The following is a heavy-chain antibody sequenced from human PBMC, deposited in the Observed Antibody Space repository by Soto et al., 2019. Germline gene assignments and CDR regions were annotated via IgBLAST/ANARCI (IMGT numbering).Heavy chain of an antibody. V-gene: IGHV1-69*01. D-gene: IGHD3-22*01. CDR3: ARGPLRGVGDSSGYQPWYFDL. Sequence: QVQLVQSGAEVKKPGSSVKVSCKASGGTFSSYAISWVRQAPGQGLEWMGGIIPIFSTANYAQKCQGRVTMTADESTSTAYMELSSLRSEDTAVYYCARGPLRGVGDSSGYQPWYFDLWGRGTLVTVSS. CDR1: GGTFSSYA. J-gene: IGHJ2*01. CDR2: IIPIFSTA.